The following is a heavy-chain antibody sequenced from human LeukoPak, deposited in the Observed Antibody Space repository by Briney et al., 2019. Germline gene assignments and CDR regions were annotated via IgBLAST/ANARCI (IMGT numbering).Heavy chain of an antibody. CDR2: IYTSGST. CDR1: GGSINNYY. J-gene: IGHJ4*02. Sequence: SETLSLTCTVFGGSINNYYWSWIRQTAGKGLEWVGRIYTSGSTDYNPSLESRVSISVDTSKNQFSLNLSSVTAADTAVYYCAREGVSAATFDSWGQGTLVTVSS. CDR3: AREGVSAATFDS. D-gene: IGHD6-13*01. V-gene: IGHV4-4*07.